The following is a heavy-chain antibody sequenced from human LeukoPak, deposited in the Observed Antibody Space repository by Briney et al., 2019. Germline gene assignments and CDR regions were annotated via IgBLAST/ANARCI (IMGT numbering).Heavy chain of an antibody. CDR2: INPSGGST. Sequence: ASVKVSCKASGYTFTSYYMHWVRQAPGQGLEWMGLINPSGGSTSYAQKFQGRVTMTRDMSMSTVYMELSSLRSEDTAVYYCARSMVRGARYDAFDIWGQGTMVTVSS. V-gene: IGHV1-46*01. CDR1: GYTFTSYY. CDR3: ARSMVRGARYDAFDI. J-gene: IGHJ3*02. D-gene: IGHD3-10*01.